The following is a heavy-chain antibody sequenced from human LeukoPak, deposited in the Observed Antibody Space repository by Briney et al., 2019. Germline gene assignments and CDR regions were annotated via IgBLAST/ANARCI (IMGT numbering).Heavy chain of an antibody. CDR1: GGSFSSYY. CDR3: ARGLTYYDFWSGYPREYNWFDP. J-gene: IGHJ5*02. Sequence: PSETLSLTCAVYGGSFSSYYWSWIRQPPGKGLEWIGYIYCSGSTNYNPSLKSRVTISVDTSKNQFSLKLSSVTAADTAVYYCARGLTYYDFWSGYPREYNWFDPWGQGTLVTVSS. D-gene: IGHD3-3*01. V-gene: IGHV4-59*01. CDR2: IYCSGST.